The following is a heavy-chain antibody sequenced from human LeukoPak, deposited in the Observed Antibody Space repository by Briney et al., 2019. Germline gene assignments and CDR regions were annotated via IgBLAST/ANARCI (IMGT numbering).Heavy chain of an antibody. D-gene: IGHD4-17*01. Sequence: GESLKISCKGSGYSFTSYWISWVRQMPGKGLEWMGRIDPSDSYTNYSPSFQGHVTISADKSISTAYLHWSSLKASDTAMYYCARAPSTTLRFFDYWAQGTLSPSPQ. CDR3: ARAPSTTLRFFDY. CDR1: GYSFTSYW. CDR2: IDPSDSYT. V-gene: IGHV5-10-1*01. J-gene: IGHJ4*02.